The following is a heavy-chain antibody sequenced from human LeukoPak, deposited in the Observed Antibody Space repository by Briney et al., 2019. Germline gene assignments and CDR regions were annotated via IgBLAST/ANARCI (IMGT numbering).Heavy chain of an antibody. CDR2: ISGSGGST. V-gene: IGHV3-23*01. CDR3: AKDVLYSSSWYPFDC. CDR1: GFTFSSYA. D-gene: IGHD6-13*01. J-gene: IGHJ4*02. Sequence: GGSLRLSWAASGFTFSSYAMSWVRQAPGKGLEWVSAISGSGGSTYYADSVKGRFTISRDNSKNTLYLQMNSLRVEDTAVYYCAKDVLYSSSWYPFDCWGQGTLVTVSS.